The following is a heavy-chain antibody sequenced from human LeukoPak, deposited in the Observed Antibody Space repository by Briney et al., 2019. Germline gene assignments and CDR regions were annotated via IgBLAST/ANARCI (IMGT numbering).Heavy chain of an antibody. V-gene: IGHV3-23*01. CDR3: AKAAAGTPRYYYYYGMDV. J-gene: IGHJ6*02. CDR1: GFTFSSYA. D-gene: IGHD6-13*01. CDR2: ISGSGGST. Sequence: GGSLRLSCAASGFTFSSYAMSWVRQAPGKGLEWVSAISGSGGSTYYADSVKGRFTISRDNSKNTLYLQMNSLRAEDTAVYYCAKAAAGTPRYYYYYGMDVWGQGITVTVSS.